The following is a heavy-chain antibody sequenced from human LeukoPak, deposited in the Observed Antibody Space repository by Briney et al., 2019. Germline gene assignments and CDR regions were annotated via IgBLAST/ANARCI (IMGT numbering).Heavy chain of an antibody. CDR1: GGSFSGYY. CDR2: INHSGST. V-gene: IGHV4-34*01. Sequence: PSETLSLTCAVYGGSFSGYYWSWIRQPPGKGLEWIGEINHSGSTNYNPSLKSRVTISVDTSKNQFSLKLSSVTAADTAVYYCARGGQLGEDYWGQGTLVTVSS. J-gene: IGHJ4*02. D-gene: IGHD6-6*01. CDR3: ARGGQLGEDY.